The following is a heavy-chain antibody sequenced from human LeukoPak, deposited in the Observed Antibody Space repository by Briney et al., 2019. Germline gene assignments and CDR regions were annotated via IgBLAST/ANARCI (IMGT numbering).Heavy chain of an antibody. CDR2: IYYSGST. CDR1: GDSLRGGESY. Sequence: SETLSPTCSVLGDSLRGGESYWCWIRQSPGKGLTWIGSIYYSGSTLYNASFESRVTMSVDTSKNQFSLKLRSVTAADTAVYICVRLCQVTMLARCEYWGQGILVTVSS. V-gene: IGHV4-39*01. J-gene: IGHJ4*02. CDR3: VRLCQVTMLARCEY. D-gene: IGHD4-17*01.